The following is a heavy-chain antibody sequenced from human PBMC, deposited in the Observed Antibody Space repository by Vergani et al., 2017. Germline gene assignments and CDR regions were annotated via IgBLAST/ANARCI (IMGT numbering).Heavy chain of an antibody. CDR2: ISPGASTV. J-gene: IGHJ6*02. CDR1: GYKFSDHY. CDR3: ANNPGISTTRHYYAMDV. Sequence: LEESGGGSVKPGGSLRLSCAASGYKFSDHYMSWIRQAPGKGLEWVSHISPGASTVSYTDSVTGRFTVSRDNDNNSLTLDRTTLGVEDAAVYYCANNPGISTTRHYYAMDVWGQGTTVTVSS. D-gene: IGHD5/OR15-5a*01. V-gene: IGHV3-11*04.